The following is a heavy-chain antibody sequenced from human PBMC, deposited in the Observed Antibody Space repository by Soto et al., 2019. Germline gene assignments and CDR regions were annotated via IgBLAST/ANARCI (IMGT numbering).Heavy chain of an antibody. D-gene: IGHD6-13*01. Sequence: SVTLSLTWTVSGGSISSRSYYWSWIRPPPGKGLEWIGSIYYSGSTYYNPSLKSRVTISVDTSKNQFSLKLSSVTAADTAVYYCATYSSSWYVVYWGQGTLVTVSS. CDR3: ATYSSSWYVVY. J-gene: IGHJ4*02. V-gene: IGHV4-39*01. CDR1: GGSISSRSYY. CDR2: IYYSGST.